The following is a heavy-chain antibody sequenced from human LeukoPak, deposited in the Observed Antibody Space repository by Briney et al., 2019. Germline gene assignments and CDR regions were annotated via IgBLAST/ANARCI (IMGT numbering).Heavy chain of an antibody. CDR1: GFTFDTYW. J-gene: IGHJ3*02. D-gene: IGHD3-16*01. Sequence: GGSLRLSCAASGFTFDTYWMNWVRLPPGKGLEWVANLSPDGNMRSYVDSVKGRFTSSRDNAKNSLYLEMNSLRPEDTAVYYCVGWGISVIWGQGTTVTVSS. CDR3: VGWGISVI. V-gene: IGHV3-7*01. CDR2: LSPDGNMR.